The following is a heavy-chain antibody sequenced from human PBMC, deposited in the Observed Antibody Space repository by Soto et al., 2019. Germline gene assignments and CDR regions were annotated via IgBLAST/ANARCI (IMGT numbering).Heavy chain of an antibody. J-gene: IGHJ5*02. Sequence: QVQLQESGPGLVKPSETLSLTCTVSGGCISSYYWSWIRQPPGKGLEWIGYIYYSGSTNYNPSLKSRVTISVDTSKNQFSLKLSSVTAADTAVYYCVRGDRGSRWLKPLNWFDPWGQGTLVTVSS. CDR3: VRGDRGSRWLKPLNWFDP. CDR1: GGCISSYY. D-gene: IGHD6-13*01. CDR2: IYYSGST. V-gene: IGHV4-59*01.